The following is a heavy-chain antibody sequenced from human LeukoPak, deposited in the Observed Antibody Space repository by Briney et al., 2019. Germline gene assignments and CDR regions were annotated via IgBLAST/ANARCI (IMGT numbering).Heavy chain of an antibody. V-gene: IGHV1-18*01. CDR2: ISAYNGNT. CDR3: ARTYYDILTGPHTYYCYYYMDV. Sequence: GASVKVSCKASGYTFTSYGISWVRQAPGQGLEWMGWISAYNGNTNYAQKLQGRVTMTTDTSTSTAYMELRSLRSDDTAVYYCARTYYDILTGPHTYYCYYYMDVWGKGTTVTVSS. J-gene: IGHJ6*03. D-gene: IGHD3-9*01. CDR1: GYTFTSYG.